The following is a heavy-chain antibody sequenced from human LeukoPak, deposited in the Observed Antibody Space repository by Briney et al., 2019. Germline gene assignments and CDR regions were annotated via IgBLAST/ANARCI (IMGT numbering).Heavy chain of an antibody. J-gene: IGHJ3*02. CDR2: IYTSGST. V-gene: IGHV4-4*07. Sequence: SETLSLTCTVSGGSISSYYWSWIRQPAGKGLEWIGRIYTSGSTNYNPSLKSRVTMSVDTSKNQFSLKLSSVTAADTAVYYCARGTTQEWLGAFDIWGQGTMVTVSS. CDR1: GGSISSYY. CDR3: ARGTTQEWLGAFDI. D-gene: IGHD3-3*01.